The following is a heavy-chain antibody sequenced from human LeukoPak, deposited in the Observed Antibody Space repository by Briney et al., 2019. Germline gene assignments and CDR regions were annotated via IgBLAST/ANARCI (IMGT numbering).Heavy chain of an antibody. Sequence: SETLSLTCTVSGGSLSSDYWSWIRQPPGKGLEWIAYIHSNGRTNYNPSLKSRVTTSLDTSKSQFSLKLSSVTAADTAVYYCAKGAGWYEVWGQGALVTVSS. CDR3: AKGAGWYEV. D-gene: IGHD6-19*01. CDR2: IHSNGRT. V-gene: IGHV4-59*01. J-gene: IGHJ4*02. CDR1: GGSLSSDY.